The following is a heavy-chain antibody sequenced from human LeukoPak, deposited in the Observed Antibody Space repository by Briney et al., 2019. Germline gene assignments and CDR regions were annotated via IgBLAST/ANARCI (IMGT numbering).Heavy chain of an antibody. Sequence: PGGSLRLSCAASGFTFSSYAMHWVRQAPGKGLEWVAVISYDGSNKYYADSVKGRFTISRDNSKNTLYQQMNSLRAEDTAVYYCARAPNGGFLDYWGQGTLVTVSS. D-gene: IGHD4-23*01. J-gene: IGHJ4*02. CDR1: GFTFSSYA. V-gene: IGHV3-30*04. CDR3: ARAPNGGFLDY. CDR2: ISYDGSNK.